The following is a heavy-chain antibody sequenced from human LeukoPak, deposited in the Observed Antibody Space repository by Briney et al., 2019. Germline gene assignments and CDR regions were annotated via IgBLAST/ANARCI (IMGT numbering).Heavy chain of an antibody. CDR2: IRFDESNK. CDR1: GFTFSGYG. CDR3: AKDDGRYCSSISCYTGGFFEY. Sequence: GGSLRLSCAASGFTFSGYGMHWVRQAPCKGLEWVAFIRFDESNKYYADSVKGRFTISRGNSKNTLFLQMNSLRAEDTAVYYCAKDDGRYCSSISCYTGGFFEYWGQGTLVTVSS. V-gene: IGHV3-30*02. J-gene: IGHJ4*02. D-gene: IGHD2-2*02.